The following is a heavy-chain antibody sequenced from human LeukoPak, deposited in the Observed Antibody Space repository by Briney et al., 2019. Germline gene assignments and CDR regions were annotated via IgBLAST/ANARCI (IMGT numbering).Heavy chain of an antibody. CDR1: GFTFSDYY. CDR2: ISSSGDTI. J-gene: IGHJ6*03. D-gene: IGHD4-23*01. V-gene: IGHV3-11*04. CDR3: ARDPRLVRTYSDYYYMDV. Sequence: GGSLRLSCAASGFTFSDYYMSWIRQAPGEGLEWVSYISSSGDTIYYADSVRGRFTISRDNAKNSLYLQMNSLRAEDTAVYYCARDPRLVRTYSDYYYMDVWGKGTTVTVSS.